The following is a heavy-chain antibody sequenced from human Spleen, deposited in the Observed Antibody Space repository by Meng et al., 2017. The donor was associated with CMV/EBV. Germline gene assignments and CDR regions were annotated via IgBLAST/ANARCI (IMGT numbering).Heavy chain of an antibody. J-gene: IGHJ5*02. Sequence: GSLGNYYYSWIRQPPGKGLEWIGETNRSGSTDYNPSLKSRVTISADTSKNQISLKLNSVTAADTAVYFCARGRRSSIFGVVSRFDPWGQGTLVTVSS. V-gene: IGHV4-34*01. CDR3: ARGRRSSIFGVVSRFDP. CDR1: GSLGNYY. CDR2: TNRSGST. D-gene: IGHD3-3*01.